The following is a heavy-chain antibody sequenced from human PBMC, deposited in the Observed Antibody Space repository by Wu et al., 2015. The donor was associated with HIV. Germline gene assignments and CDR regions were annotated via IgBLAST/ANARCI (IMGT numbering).Heavy chain of an antibody. D-gene: IGHD1-20*01. J-gene: IGHJ3*02. CDR3: ARVRYNWNDGKNAFDI. Sequence: QVQLVQSGAEVKKPGASVKVSCKASGYTFTGYYMHWVRQAPGQGLEWMGWINPNSGGTNYAQKFQGRVTMTRDTSISTAYMELSRLRSDDTAVYYCARVRYNWNDGKNAFDIWGQGTMVTGLF. V-gene: IGHV1-2*02. CDR1: GYTFTGYY. CDR2: INPNSGGT.